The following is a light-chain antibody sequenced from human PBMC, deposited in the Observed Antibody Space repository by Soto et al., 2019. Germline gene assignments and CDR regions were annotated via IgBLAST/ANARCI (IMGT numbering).Light chain of an antibody. CDR1: QSVSSN. J-gene: IGKJ1*01. CDR2: GAS. Sequence: EIVLTQSPATLSLSPGERATLSCRASQSVSSNYLAWYQQKPGQAPKLLIYGASSGATGIPDRFSGSGSGTDFTLTISSLQSEDFAVYYCQQYNNWPLTFGQGTKVDIK. V-gene: IGKV3D-15*01. CDR3: QQYNNWPLT.